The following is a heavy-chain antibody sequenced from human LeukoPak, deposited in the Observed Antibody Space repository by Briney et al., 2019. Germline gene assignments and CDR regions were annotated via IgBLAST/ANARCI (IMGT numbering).Heavy chain of an antibody. D-gene: IGHD3-10*01. V-gene: IGHV4-39*07. J-gene: IGHJ3*02. CDR3: ARRKRLSLFYGSGSRHAFDI. Sequence: PSETLSLTCTVSGGSISSSSYYWGWIRQPPGKGLEWIGEINHSGSTNYNPSLKSRVTISVDTSKNQFSLKLSSVTAADTAVYYCARRKRLSLFYGSGSRHAFDIWGQGTMVTVSS. CDR2: INHSGST. CDR1: GGSISSSSYY.